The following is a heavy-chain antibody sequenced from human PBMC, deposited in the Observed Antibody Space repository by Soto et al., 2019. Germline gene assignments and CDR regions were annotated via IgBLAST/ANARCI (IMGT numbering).Heavy chain of an antibody. V-gene: IGHV3-30*03. J-gene: IGHJ4*02. CDR3: ARDWQGPDY. CDR1: GFTFNTYG. CDR2: VSYDGRDQ. Sequence: QVQLVESGGGVVQPGRSLRLSCAVSGFTFNTYGIHWVRQAPGKGLEWVATVSYDGRDQFYADSVKGRFTISKDISKNTVYLQRNSLRGEDTAMYYCARDWQGPDYWGQGTRATASS.